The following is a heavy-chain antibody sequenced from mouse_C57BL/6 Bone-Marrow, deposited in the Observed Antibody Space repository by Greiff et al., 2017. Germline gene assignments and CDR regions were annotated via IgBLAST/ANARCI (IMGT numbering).Heavy chain of an antibody. J-gene: IGHJ1*03. CDR2: IDPENGDT. D-gene: IGHD1-1*01. CDR1: GFNIKDDY. Sequence: VQLKESGAELVRPGASVKLSCTASGFNIKDDYMHWVKQRPEQGLEWIGWIDPENGDTEYASKFQGKATITADTSSNTAYLQLSSLTSEDTAVYYCTPVYYGSGYRYFDVWGTGTTVTVSS. CDR3: TPVYYGSGYRYFDV. V-gene: IGHV14-4*01.